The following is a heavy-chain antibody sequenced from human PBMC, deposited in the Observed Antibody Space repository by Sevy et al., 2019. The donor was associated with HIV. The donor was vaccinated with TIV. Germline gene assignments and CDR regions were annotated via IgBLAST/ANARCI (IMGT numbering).Heavy chain of an antibody. D-gene: IGHD6-19*01. Sequence: GGSLRLSCAASGFTFRTYWMSWVRQAPGKGLEWVANIKPDGSDKNYMDSVKGRFTISRDNDQNSLYLHVSSLRAEDTAVYSCARLSAPMPDSGWYDFFDHWGQGTLVTVSS. CDR2: IKPDGSDK. CDR1: GFTFRTYW. V-gene: IGHV3-7*01. J-gene: IGHJ4*02. CDR3: ARLSAPMPDSGWYDFFDH.